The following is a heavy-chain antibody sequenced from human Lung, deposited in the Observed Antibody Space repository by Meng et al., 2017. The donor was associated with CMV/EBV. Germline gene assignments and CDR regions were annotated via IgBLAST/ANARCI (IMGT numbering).Heavy chain of an antibody. D-gene: IGHD6-13*01. V-gene: IGHV1-18*01. CDR3: ARDAYFNTWYPNWFDP. Sequence: ASAXVSXXAYGYAFSNYGVTWVRQAPGQGPEWMGWISGYNGNTKYAQKFQGRVTMTADTSTSTVYREWRSLTSDDTAVYYCARDAYFNTWYPNWFDPWGQGTLVTVSS. J-gene: IGHJ5*02. CDR1: GYAFSNYG. CDR2: ISGYNGNT.